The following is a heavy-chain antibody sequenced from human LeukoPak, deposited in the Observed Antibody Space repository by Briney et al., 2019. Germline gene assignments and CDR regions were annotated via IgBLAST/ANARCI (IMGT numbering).Heavy chain of an antibody. D-gene: IGHD6-13*01. CDR1: GYTFTTYW. J-gene: IGHJ4*02. Sequence: GESLKISCKGSGYTFTTYWIGWVRQMPGKGLEWVGIIYPGDSDPRYSPPFQGQVTISADKSISTAYLQWSSLKASDSAMYYCARHGLGSSWFGFDYWGQGTLVTVSS. V-gene: IGHV5-51*01. CDR3: ARHGLGSSWFGFDY. CDR2: IYPGDSDP.